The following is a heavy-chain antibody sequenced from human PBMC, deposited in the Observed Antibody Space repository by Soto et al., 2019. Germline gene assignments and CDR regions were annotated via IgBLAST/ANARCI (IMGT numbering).Heavy chain of an antibody. J-gene: IGHJ6*02. CDR3: AREDSAAAAGTHLSYYYYGMDV. CDR2: TYYRSKWYN. D-gene: IGHD6-13*01. Sequence: QTLSLTCAISGDSVSSNSAAWNVIRQSPSRGLEWLGRTYYRSKWYNDYAVSVKSRITINPDTSKNQFSLQLNSVTPEDTAVYYCAREDSAAAAGTHLSYYYYGMDVWGQGTTVIVSS. V-gene: IGHV6-1*01. CDR1: GDSVSSNSAA.